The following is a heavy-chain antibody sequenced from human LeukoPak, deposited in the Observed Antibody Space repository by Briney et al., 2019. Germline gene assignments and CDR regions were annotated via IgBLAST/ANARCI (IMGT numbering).Heavy chain of an antibody. J-gene: IGHJ4*02. CDR2: ISSSGRTI. CDR1: GFTFSSYE. Sequence: GGSLRLSCAASGFTFSSYEMNWVRQAPGKGLEWVSNISSSGRTIYYPDPVKSRFNISRDNAKNELYLQVNSLRAEDTAVYYCARLQWFGGYYFDYWGQGPRVTVSS. D-gene: IGHD3-10*01. CDR3: ARLQWFGGYYFDY. V-gene: IGHV3-48*03.